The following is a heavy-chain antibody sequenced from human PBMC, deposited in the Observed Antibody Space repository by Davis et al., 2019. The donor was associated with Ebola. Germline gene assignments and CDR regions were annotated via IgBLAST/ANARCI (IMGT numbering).Heavy chain of an antibody. J-gene: IGHJ4*02. CDR3: ARDRPYYDFLSGYFHKQGENDYFDY. D-gene: IGHD3-9*01. Sequence: GESLKISCAASGFTFSRYWMSWVRQAPGKGLEWVANIKQDGSEKYYVDSVKGRFTISRDNAKNSVYLQMNSLRAEDTAAYYCARDRPYYDFLSGYFHKQGENDYFDYWGQGTLVTVSS. V-gene: IGHV3-7*03. CDR2: IKQDGSEK. CDR1: GFTFSRYW.